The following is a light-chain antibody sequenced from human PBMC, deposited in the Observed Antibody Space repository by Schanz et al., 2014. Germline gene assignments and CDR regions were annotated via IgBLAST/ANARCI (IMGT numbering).Light chain of an antibody. CDR2: GAS. J-gene: IGKJ1*01. CDR1: QSVRSNY. CDR3: QQYGDSRT. Sequence: ENVLTQSPGTLSLSPGERAALSCRTSQSVRSNYLAWYQQKPGQAPRLLIYGASNRATGIPDRFSGSGSGTDFTLTISRLEPEDFAVYCCQQYGDSRTFGQGTKVEIK. V-gene: IGKV3-20*01.